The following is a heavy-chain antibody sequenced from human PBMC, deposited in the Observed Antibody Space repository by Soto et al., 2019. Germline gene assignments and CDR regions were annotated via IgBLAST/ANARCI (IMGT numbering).Heavy chain of an antibody. Sequence: GGSLRLSCEASGFTFSGFDMHWVRQPTGKGLEWVSSIGTAGDTHYAVSVKGRFTISRDNAKNSLSLQMNSLRAGDMAVYFCAKSQEIGTHFFDSWGQGTQVTVSS. CDR2: IGTAGDT. CDR1: GFTFSGFD. J-gene: IGHJ4*02. D-gene: IGHD6-13*01. CDR3: AKSQEIGTHFFDS. V-gene: IGHV3-13*01.